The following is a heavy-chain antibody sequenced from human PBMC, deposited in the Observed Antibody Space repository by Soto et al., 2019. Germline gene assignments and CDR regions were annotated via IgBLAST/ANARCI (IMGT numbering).Heavy chain of an antibody. Sequence: GSLRLSCAASGFTVSSNYMSWVRQAPGKGLEWVSVIYSGGSTYYADSVKGRFTISRDNSKNTLYLQMNSLRAEDTAVYYCARDRGVIIKDAFDIWGQGTMVTVSS. D-gene: IGHD3-10*01. V-gene: IGHV3-66*01. CDR2: IYSGGST. CDR1: GFTVSSNY. CDR3: ARDRGVIIKDAFDI. J-gene: IGHJ3*02.